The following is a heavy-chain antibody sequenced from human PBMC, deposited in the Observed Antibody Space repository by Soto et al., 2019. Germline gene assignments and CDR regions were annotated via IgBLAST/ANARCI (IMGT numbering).Heavy chain of an antibody. Sequence: PGESLKISCKGSGYSFTSYWISWVLQIPGKGLEWMGRLDPSNSYTKYSPSFQGHVTISADKSISTAYLQWSSLKASDTAMYYCARVGWKTNYQYYGMDVWGPGTKVTVYS. J-gene: IGHJ6*02. CDR3: ARVGWKTNYQYYGMDV. D-gene: IGHD1-1*01. CDR1: GYSFTSYW. V-gene: IGHV5-10-1*01. CDR2: LDPSNSYT.